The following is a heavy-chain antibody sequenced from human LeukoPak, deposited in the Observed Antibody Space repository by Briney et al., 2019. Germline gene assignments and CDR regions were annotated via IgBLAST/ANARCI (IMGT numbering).Heavy chain of an antibody. Sequence: ASVKVSCKASGGTFSSYAIRWVRQAPGQGLEWMGGIIPIFGTANYAQKFQGRVTITADESTSTAYMELSSLRSEDTAVYYCARDCSSTSCYPRYYYYYGMDVWGKGTTVTVSS. V-gene: IGHV1-69*13. J-gene: IGHJ6*04. CDR2: IIPIFGTA. CDR3: ARDCSSTSCYPRYYYYYGMDV. D-gene: IGHD2-2*01. CDR1: GGTFSSYA.